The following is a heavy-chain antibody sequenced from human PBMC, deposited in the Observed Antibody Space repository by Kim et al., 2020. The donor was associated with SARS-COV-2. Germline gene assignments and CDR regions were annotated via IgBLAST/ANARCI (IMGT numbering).Heavy chain of an antibody. D-gene: IGHD3-10*01. J-gene: IGHJ6*02. CDR1: GFTFSSYA. Sequence: LSLTCAASGFTFSSYAMSWVRQAPGKGLEWVSAISGSGGSTYYADSVKGRFTISRDNSKNTLYLQMNSLRAEDTAVYYCAKTHLPYGLAKYYYYYYGMDVWGQGTTVTVSS. V-gene: IGHV3-23*01. CDR2: ISGSGGST. CDR3: AKTHLPYGLAKYYYYYYGMDV.